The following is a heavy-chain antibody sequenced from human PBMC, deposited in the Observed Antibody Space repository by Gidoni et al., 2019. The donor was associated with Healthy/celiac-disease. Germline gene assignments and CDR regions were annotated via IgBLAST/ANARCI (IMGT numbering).Heavy chain of an antibody. Sequence: QGQLVQSGAEVKKPGAAVKVSCKASGSTFTGHDRHWVRQAPGQGLDWMGRIKPNSGGTTYAQNFQGRVTMTRDTSISTAYMALSRLRSDDTAVYYCARVGYDFWSGYYRDYYYGMDVWGQGTTVTVSS. CDR1: GSTFTGHD. CDR3: ARVGYDFWSGYYRDYYYGMDV. V-gene: IGHV1-2*06. D-gene: IGHD3-3*01. J-gene: IGHJ6*02. CDR2: IKPNSGGT.